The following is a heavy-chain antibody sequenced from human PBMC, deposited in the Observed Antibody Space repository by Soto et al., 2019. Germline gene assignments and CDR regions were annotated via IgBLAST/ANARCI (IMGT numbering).Heavy chain of an antibody. CDR3: ARVLFMITFGGVIVKGLDY. J-gene: IGHJ4*02. CDR2: ISAYNGNT. Sequence: GGSVKVCFKASGYPFTSYGISWVRQAPGQGLEWMGWISAYNGNTNYAQKLQGRVTMTTYTSTSTAYMELRSLRSDDTAVYYCARVLFMITFGGVIVKGLDYWGQGTMVTVSS. V-gene: IGHV1-18*04. D-gene: IGHD3-16*02. CDR1: GYPFTSYG.